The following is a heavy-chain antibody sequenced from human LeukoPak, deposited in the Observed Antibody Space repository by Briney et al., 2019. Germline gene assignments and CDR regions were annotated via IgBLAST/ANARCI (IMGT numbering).Heavy chain of an antibody. J-gene: IGHJ4*02. V-gene: IGHV3-53*04. D-gene: IGHD1-1*01. Sequence: GGSLRLSCAASGFTISNYYMSWVRQAPGKGLEWVSVIYTGGNTYYTDAVKGRFTISRRNSKNTLYLQMNNLRAEDTAVYYCARGGPATTIDYWGRGTLVTASS. CDR2: IYTGGNT. CDR3: ARGGPATTIDY. CDR1: GFTISNYY.